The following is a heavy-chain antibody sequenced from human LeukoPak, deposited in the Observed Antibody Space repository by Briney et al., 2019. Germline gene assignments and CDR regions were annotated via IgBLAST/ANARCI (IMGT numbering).Heavy chain of an antibody. J-gene: IGHJ4*02. Sequence: SETLSLTCAVYGGSFSGYYWSWIRQPPGKGLEWIGEINHSGSTNYNPSLKSRVTISVDTSKNQFSLKLSSVTAADTAVYYCARATVTTEPTNWGQGTLVTVSS. D-gene: IGHD4-11*01. CDR3: ARATVTTEPTN. CDR1: GGSFSGYY. CDR2: INHSGST. V-gene: IGHV4-34*01.